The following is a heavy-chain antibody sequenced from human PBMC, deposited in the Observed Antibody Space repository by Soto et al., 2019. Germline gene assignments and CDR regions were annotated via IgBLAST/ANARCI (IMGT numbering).Heavy chain of an antibody. CDR2: IIPILGIA. CDR1: GGTFSSYT. D-gene: IGHD6-6*01. CDR3: ARDSSSKAFDI. J-gene: IGHJ3*02. Sequence: QVQLVQSGAEVKKPGSSVKVSCKASGGTFSSYTISWVRQAPGQGLEWMGRIIPILGIANYAQKFQGSVTITADNATSAGYMELSSLSYDDPAVYYCARDSSSKAFDIGGQGTMGTVSS. V-gene: IGHV1-69*08.